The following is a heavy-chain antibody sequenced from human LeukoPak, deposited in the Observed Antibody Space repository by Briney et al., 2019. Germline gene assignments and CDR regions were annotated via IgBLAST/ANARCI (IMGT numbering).Heavy chain of an antibody. D-gene: IGHD4-17*01. CDR1: DFTFANYA. V-gene: IGHV3-23*01. J-gene: IGHJ3*01. Sequence: GGSLRLSCVGSDFTFANYAMTWVRLTPGKGLGWVSSIKGSGSYAMYADSVSGRFTTSRDNSRNTIFLQMNSLRAEDTAIYYCGRDPNGDYIGAFEFWGLGTLVSVSS. CDR3: GRDPNGDYIGAFEF. CDR2: IKGSGSYA.